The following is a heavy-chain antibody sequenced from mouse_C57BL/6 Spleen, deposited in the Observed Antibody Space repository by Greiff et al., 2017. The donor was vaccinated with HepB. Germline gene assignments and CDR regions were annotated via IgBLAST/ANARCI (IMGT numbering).Heavy chain of an antibody. J-gene: IGHJ1*03. Sequence: EVQGVESGPGLAKPSQTLSLTCSVTGYSITSDYWNWIRKFPGNKLEYMGYISYSGSTYYNPSLKSRISITRDTSKNQYYLQLNSVTTEDTATYYCARYNGYSNYVDWYFDVWGTGTTVTVSS. CDR1: GYSITSDY. V-gene: IGHV3-8*01. CDR2: ISYSGST. CDR3: ARYNGYSNYVDWYFDV. D-gene: IGHD2-5*01.